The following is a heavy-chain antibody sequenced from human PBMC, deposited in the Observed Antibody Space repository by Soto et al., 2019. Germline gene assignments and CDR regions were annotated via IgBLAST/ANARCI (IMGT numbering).Heavy chain of an antibody. Sequence: SVNVSCKASGFNFSTSAMQWARQPCGQGLEWIGWIVVGSGNTNYAQKFQERVTITRDMSTSTAYMELRSLRSEDTAVYYCAARGDSGNYYHYYYGMDVWGQGTTVTVSS. J-gene: IGHJ6*02. D-gene: IGHD3-10*01. CDR3: AARGDSGNYYHYYYGMDV. V-gene: IGHV1-58*02. CDR1: GFNFSTSA. CDR2: IVVGSGNT.